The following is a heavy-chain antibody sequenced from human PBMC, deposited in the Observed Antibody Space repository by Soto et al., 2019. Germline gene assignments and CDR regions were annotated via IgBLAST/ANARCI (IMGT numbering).Heavy chain of an antibody. D-gene: IGHD1-26*01. CDR3: ARDKSTVGATDY. Sequence: GGSLRLSCAASGFTFSRYSMNWVRQAPGKGLKWVSSISSSSSYIYYADSVKGRFTISRDNAKNSLYLQMNSLRSEDTAVYYCARDKSTVGATDYWGQGTLVTVSS. CDR1: GFTFSRYS. CDR2: ISSSSSYI. J-gene: IGHJ4*02. V-gene: IGHV3-21*01.